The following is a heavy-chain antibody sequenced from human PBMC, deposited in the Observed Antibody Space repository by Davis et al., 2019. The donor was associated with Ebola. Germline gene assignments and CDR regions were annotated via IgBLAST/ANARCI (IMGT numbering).Heavy chain of an antibody. Sequence: AASVKVSCKASGYTFTSYGISWVRQAPGQGLEWMGWISAYNGNTNYAQKLQGRVTMTTDTSTSTAYIDLRSLSSDDTAVYYCARVPYHQGYCSGGSCYPQYYFDYWGQGTLVTVSS. V-gene: IGHV1-18*01. CDR3: ARVPYHQGYCSGGSCYPQYYFDY. CDR1: GYTFTSYG. CDR2: ISAYNGNT. D-gene: IGHD2-15*01. J-gene: IGHJ4*02.